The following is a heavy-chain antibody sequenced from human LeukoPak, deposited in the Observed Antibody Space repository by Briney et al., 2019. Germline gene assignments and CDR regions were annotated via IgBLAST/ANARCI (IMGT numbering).Heavy chain of an antibody. V-gene: IGHV1-2*02. Sequence: ASVKVSCKASVYTFPGYYMHWVRQAPGQGLEWMGWINPNSGGTNYAQKFQGRVTMTRDTSISTAYMELSRLRSDDTAVYYCARFGYFDWLGAFDIWGQGTMVTVSS. CDR3: ARFGYFDWLGAFDI. D-gene: IGHD3-9*01. J-gene: IGHJ3*02. CDR2: INPNSGGT. CDR1: VYTFPGYY.